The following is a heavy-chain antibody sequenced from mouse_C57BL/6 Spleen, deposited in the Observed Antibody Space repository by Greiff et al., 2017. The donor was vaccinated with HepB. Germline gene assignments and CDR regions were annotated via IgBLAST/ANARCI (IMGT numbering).Heavy chain of an antibody. J-gene: IGHJ1*03. CDR2: ISNLAYSI. V-gene: IGHV5-15*01. D-gene: IGHD2-1*01. CDR3: ARNGNNTGAFDV. Sequence: EVQLVESGGGLVQPGGSLKLSCAASGFTFSDYGMAWVRQAPRKGPGWVAFISNLAYSIYYADTVTGRFTISRENAKNTLYLEMSSLRSEDTAMYYCARNGNNTGAFDVWGTGTTVTVSS. CDR1: GFTFSDYG.